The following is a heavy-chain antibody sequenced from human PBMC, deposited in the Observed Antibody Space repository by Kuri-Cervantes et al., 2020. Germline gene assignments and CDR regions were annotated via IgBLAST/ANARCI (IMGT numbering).Heavy chain of an antibody. Sequence: GGSLRLSCAASGFTFSSYSMNWVRQAPGKGLEWVSYISSSSSTIYYADSVKGRFTISRDNAKNSLYLQMNSLRAEDTAVYYCAARSITGTTGWFDTWGQGTLVTVSS. J-gene: IGHJ5*02. V-gene: IGHV3-48*01. CDR1: GFTFSSYS. CDR2: ISSSSSTI. CDR3: AARSITGTTGWFDT. D-gene: IGHD1-14*01.